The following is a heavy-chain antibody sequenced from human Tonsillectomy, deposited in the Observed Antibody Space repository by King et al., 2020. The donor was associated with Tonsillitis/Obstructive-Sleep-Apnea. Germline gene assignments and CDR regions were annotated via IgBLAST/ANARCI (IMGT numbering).Heavy chain of an antibody. V-gene: IGHV3-15*01. J-gene: IGHJ6*03. CDR2: IKSKTDGGTT. D-gene: IGHD3-3*01. CDR3: TTEYYDFVYYFYYMDV. CDR1: GFTFSNAW. Sequence: QLVQSGGGLVKPGGSLRLSCAASGFTFSNAWMSWVRQAPGKGLEWVGRIKSKTDGGTTDYAAPVKGRFTISRDDSKNTVYLQMNSLKTEDTAVYYCTTEYYDFVYYFYYMDVWGKGTTVTVSS.